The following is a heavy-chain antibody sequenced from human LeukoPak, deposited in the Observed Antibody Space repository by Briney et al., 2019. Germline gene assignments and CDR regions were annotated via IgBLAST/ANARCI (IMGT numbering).Heavy chain of an antibody. J-gene: IGHJ5*02. V-gene: IGHV4-4*09. CDR2: IYTSGST. D-gene: IGHD6-13*01. Sequence: SETLSLTCTVSGGSISSYYWSWIRQPPGKGLEWIGYIYTSGSTNYNPSLKSRVTISVDTSKNQFSLKLSSVTAADTAVYYCVREWRNSSSWYVGWFDPWGQGTLVTVSS. CDR1: GGSISSYY. CDR3: VREWRNSSSWYVGWFDP.